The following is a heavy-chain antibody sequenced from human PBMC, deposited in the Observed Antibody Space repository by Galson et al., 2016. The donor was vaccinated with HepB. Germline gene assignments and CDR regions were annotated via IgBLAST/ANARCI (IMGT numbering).Heavy chain of an antibody. CDR1: GGAISSSNW. D-gene: IGHD1-26*01. J-gene: IGHJ4*02. V-gene: IGHV4-4*02. CDR2: IYHTGSI. Sequence: ETVSRTSAVSGGAISSSNWCTWVRQHPGKGLEWIGEIYHTGSINFNPSLKSRVTISVDESKNQFSLTLSSVTAADTADYYCSSSGSYYRIFDYWGQGTLVTVSS. CDR3: SSSGSYYRIFDY.